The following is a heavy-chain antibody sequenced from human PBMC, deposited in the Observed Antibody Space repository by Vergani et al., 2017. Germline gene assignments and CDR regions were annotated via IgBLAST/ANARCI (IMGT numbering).Heavy chain of an antibody. V-gene: IGHV3-30*02. Sequence: VQLVESGGGVVQPGGSLRPSCAASGFSFGSYGMHWVRVRQAPGKGLEWLAYLRYDGTTKQYADSVKGRFTISRDNSKNMLYLQMDSLRPEDTAMFYCVKDRGASIGFDDWGQGTQVTVSS. J-gene: IGHJ4*02. D-gene: IGHD2-2*01. CDR2: LRYDGTTK. CDR1: GFSFGSYG. CDR3: VKDRGASIGFDD.